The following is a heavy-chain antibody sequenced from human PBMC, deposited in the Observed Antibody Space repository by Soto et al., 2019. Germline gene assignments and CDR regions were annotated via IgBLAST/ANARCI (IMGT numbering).Heavy chain of an antibody. D-gene: IGHD1-1*01. V-gene: IGHV4-31*03. CDR3: EKNETTRPWFAP. J-gene: IGHJ5*02. Sequence: SETLSLTCTVSGNSISTGAYYCSWPRQHPVKGLEWIGHIFYRGNTHYSPSLESRVTISVDTSKNQFSIKLTSVTVADTAVYYCEKNETTRPWFAPWGQGTLVTVSS. CDR1: GNSISTGAYY. CDR2: IFYRGNT.